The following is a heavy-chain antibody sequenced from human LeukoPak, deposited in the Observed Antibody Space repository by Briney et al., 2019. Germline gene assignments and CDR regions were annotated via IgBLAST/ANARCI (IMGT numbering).Heavy chain of an antibody. CDR3: ARDTTVASGMQF. CDR1: GGSISTYS. Sequence: SETLSLTCTVSGGSISTYSWTWVRQSPGKGLEWIGSVVTTTTNYSPALRSRVAISVHTSKNQFSLRLESVTTADMAVYYCARDTTVASGMQFWGQGALVTVSS. V-gene: IGHV4-4*07. D-gene: IGHD6-19*01. CDR2: VVTTTT. J-gene: IGHJ4*02.